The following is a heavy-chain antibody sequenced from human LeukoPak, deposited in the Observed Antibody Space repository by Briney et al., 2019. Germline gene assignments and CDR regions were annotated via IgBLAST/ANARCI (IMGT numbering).Heavy chain of an antibody. CDR1: GGSFSGYY. V-gene: IGHV4-34*01. D-gene: IGHD5/OR15-5a*01. CDR2: IDDSGST. J-gene: IGHJ6*03. Sequence: SETLSLTCAVYGGSFSGYYWTWIRQPLGKGPEWIGEIDDSGSTSYNPSLKSRITISVDTSKDQFSLRLSSVTAPDTAVYYCARGGTLYGVYRATQYFMHVWGEGTTVIVSS. CDR3: ARGGTLYGVYRATQYFMHV.